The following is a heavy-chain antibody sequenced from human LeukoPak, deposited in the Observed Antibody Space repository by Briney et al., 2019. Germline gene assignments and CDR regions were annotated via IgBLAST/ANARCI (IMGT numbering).Heavy chain of an antibody. D-gene: IGHD4-11*01. V-gene: IGHV3-30*02. Sequence: GGSLRLSCVASGFTFNRYAMHWVRQAPGKGLEWVTFIRYDESEEYYVDSVKGRFSVSRDNFKSTLYLQMSSLRVEDTARYYCAKAYSTYSFGYPDAFDLWGHGTMVIVSS. CDR3: AKAYSTYSFGYPDAFDL. CDR2: IRYDESEE. CDR1: GFTFNRYA. J-gene: IGHJ3*01.